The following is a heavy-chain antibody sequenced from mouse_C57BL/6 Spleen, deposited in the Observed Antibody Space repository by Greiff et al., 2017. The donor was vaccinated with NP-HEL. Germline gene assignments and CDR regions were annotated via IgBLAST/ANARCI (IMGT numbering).Heavy chain of an antibody. D-gene: IGHD2-4*01. J-gene: IGHJ2*01. V-gene: IGHV5-9-1*02. CDR2: ISSGGDYI. Sequence: EVMLVESGEGLVKPGGSLKLSCAASGFTFSSYAMSWVRQTPEKRLEWVAYISSGGDYIYYADTVKGRFTISRDNARNTLYLQMSSLKSEDTAMYYCTRDGGYYDDDCFYFDYWGQGTTLTVSS. CDR3: TRDGGYYDDDCFYFDY. CDR1: GFTFSSYA.